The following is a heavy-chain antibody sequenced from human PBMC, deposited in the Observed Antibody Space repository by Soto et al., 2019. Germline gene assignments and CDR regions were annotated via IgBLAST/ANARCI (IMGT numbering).Heavy chain of an antibody. D-gene: IGHD2-2*01. Sequence: GGSLRLSCAASGFTFSSYAMHWVRQAPGKGLEYVSAISSNGGSTYYANSVKGRFTISRDNSKNTLYLQMGSLRAEDMAVYYCARAEKVVVPAADYYYYYMDVWGKGTTVTVSS. J-gene: IGHJ6*03. V-gene: IGHV3-64*01. CDR1: GFTFSSYA. CDR3: ARAEKVVVPAADYYYYYMDV. CDR2: ISSNGGST.